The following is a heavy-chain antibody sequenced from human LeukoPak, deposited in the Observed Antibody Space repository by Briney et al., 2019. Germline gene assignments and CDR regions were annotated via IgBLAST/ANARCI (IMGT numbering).Heavy chain of an antibody. Sequence: SETLSLTCTVSGGSISSSSYYWGWIRQPPGKGLECIGYIYYSGSTNYNPSLKSRVTISVDTSKNQFSLKLSSVTAADTAVYYCARARAREMATISSAFDIWGQGTMVTVSS. V-gene: IGHV4-61*05. J-gene: IGHJ3*02. CDR2: IYYSGST. CDR1: GGSISSSSYY. D-gene: IGHD5-24*01. CDR3: ARARAREMATISSAFDI.